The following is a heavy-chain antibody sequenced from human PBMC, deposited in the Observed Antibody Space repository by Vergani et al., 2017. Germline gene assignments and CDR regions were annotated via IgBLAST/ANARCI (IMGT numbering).Heavy chain of an antibody. V-gene: IGHV5-51*01. CDR3: ARSGESQVGATILMDY. Sequence: EVQLLESGGGLVQPGGSLRLSCAASGFTFTSYWIGWVRQMPGKGLEWMGIIYPGDSDTRYSPSFQGQVTISADKSISTAYLQWSSLKASDTARYYCARSGESQVGATILMDYWGQGTLVTVSS. CDR2: IYPGDSDT. CDR1: GFTFTSYW. D-gene: IGHD1-26*01. J-gene: IGHJ4*02.